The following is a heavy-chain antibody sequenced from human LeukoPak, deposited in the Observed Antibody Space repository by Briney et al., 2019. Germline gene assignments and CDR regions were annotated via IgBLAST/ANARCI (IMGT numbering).Heavy chain of an antibody. J-gene: IGHJ4*02. CDR2: ISWNSGSI. V-gene: IGHV3-9*01. D-gene: IGHD6-13*01. CDR3: ARDEKYSSSWYAD. Sequence: PGRSLRLSCAASGFTFDDYAMHWVRQAPGKGLEWVSSISWNSGSIGYADSVKARFTISRDNAKNSLYLQMNSLRAEDTAFYYCARDEKYSSSWYADWGQGTLVTVSS. CDR1: GFTFDDYA.